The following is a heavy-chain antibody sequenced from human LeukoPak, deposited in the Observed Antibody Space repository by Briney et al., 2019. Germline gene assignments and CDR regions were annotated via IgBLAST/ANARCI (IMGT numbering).Heavy chain of an antibody. J-gene: IGHJ4*02. D-gene: IGHD3-9*01. Sequence: SETLSLTCTVSGGSISSSSYYWSWIRQPPGKGLEWIGEINHSGSTNYNPSLKSRVTISVDTSKNQFSLELSSVTAADTAVYYCARGGWKPYYDILTGYFRAFDYWGQGTLVTVSS. CDR1: GGSISSSSYY. CDR2: INHSGST. V-gene: IGHV4-39*07. CDR3: ARGGWKPYYDILTGYFRAFDY.